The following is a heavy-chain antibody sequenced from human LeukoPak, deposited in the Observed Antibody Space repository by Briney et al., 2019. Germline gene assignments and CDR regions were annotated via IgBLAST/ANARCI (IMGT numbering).Heavy chain of an antibody. V-gene: IGHV4-59*01. J-gene: IGHJ4*02. CDR2: IYYSGST. CDR3: ARVLGSGSYQFDY. Sequence: SETLSLTCTVSGGSISSYYWSWNRQPPGKGLEWIGYIYYSGSTNYNPSLKSRVTISVDTSKNQFSLKLSSVTAADTAVYYCARVLGSGSYQFDYWGQGTLVTVSS. CDR1: GGSISSYY. D-gene: IGHD3-10*01.